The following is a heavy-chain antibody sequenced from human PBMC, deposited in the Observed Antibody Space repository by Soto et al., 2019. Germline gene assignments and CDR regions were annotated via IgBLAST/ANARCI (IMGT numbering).Heavy chain of an antibody. CDR3: ATTYCSGGYCFSSEY. D-gene: IGHD2-15*01. Sequence: GGSLRLSCASSGITFRSYSMSWVRQAPGKGLEWVASITSDSSDIYYEDSVKGRFTISRDNGENSLYLQMTSLGAEDTGVYYCATTYCSGGYCFSSEYWGQGVLVTVSS. V-gene: IGHV3-21*01. CDR2: ITSDSSDI. J-gene: IGHJ4*02. CDR1: GITFRSYS.